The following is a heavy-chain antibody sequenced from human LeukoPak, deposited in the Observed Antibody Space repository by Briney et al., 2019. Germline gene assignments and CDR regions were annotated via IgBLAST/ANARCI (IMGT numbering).Heavy chain of an antibody. CDR3: ARVKYSSGWYYFDY. Sequence: GGSLRLSCAASGFTFSSYWMHWVRRAPGKGLVWVSRINSDGSSTSYADSVKGRFTISRDNAKNTLYLQMNSLRAEDTAVYYCARVKYSSGWYYFDYWGQGTLVTVSP. CDR1: GFTFSSYW. CDR2: INSDGSST. D-gene: IGHD6-19*01. J-gene: IGHJ4*02. V-gene: IGHV3-74*01.